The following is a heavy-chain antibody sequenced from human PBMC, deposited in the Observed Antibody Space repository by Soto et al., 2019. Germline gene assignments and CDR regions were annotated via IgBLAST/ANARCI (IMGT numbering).Heavy chain of an antibody. CDR3: AKGSYYYDSSGYYFTRLWDAFDI. D-gene: IGHD3-22*01. Sequence: PGGSLRLSCAASGFTFSSYAMSWVRQAPGKGLEWVSAISGSGGSTYYADSVEGRFTISRDNSKNTLYLQMNSLRAEDTAVYYCAKGSYYYDSSGYYFTRLWDAFDIWGQGTMVTVSS. CDR1: GFTFSSYA. J-gene: IGHJ3*02. V-gene: IGHV3-23*01. CDR2: ISGSGGST.